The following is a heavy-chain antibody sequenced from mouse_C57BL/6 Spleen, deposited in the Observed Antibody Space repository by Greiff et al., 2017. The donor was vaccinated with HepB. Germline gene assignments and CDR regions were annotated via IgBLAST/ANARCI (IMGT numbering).Heavy chain of an antibody. CDR3: APHYYGSSYVFAY. Sequence: VQLQQSVAELVRPGASVKLSCTASGFNIKNTYMHWVKQRPEQGLEWIVRIDPANGNTKYAPKFQGKATITADTSSNTAYLQLSSLTSEDTAIYYCAPHYYGSSYVFAYWGQGTLVTVSA. CDR2: IDPANGNT. V-gene: IGHV14-3*01. J-gene: IGHJ3*01. D-gene: IGHD1-1*01. CDR1: GFNIKNTY.